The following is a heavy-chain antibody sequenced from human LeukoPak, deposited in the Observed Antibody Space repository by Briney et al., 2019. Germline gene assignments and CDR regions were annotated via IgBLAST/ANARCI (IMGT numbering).Heavy chain of an antibody. CDR3: ARCSIMMRWLRFLYFDL. D-gene: IGHD5-12*01. J-gene: IGHJ2*01. CDR1: GGSISSSSYY. Sequence: SETLSLTCTVSGGSISSSSYYWGWIRQPPGKGLEYIGSVYYGGSTYYNPSLQSRVLISVDRSKNQFSLKLSSVTAADTAVYYCARCSIMMRWLRFLYFDLWGRGTLVTVSS. CDR2: VYYGGST. V-gene: IGHV4-39*01.